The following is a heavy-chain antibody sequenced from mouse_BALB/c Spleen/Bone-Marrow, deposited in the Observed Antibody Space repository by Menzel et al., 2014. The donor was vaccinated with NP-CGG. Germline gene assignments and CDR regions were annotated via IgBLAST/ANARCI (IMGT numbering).Heavy chain of an antibody. V-gene: IGHV5-6-3*01. CDR2: INNNGGSI. CDR1: GFTFSSYG. J-gene: IGHJ1*01. Sequence: EVMLVESGGGLVQPGGSLKLSCVASGFTFSSYGMSWVRQTPDKRLELVATINNNGGSIYYPDSVKGQFTISRDNAKNTLYLQMSSLKSEDTAMYYCARVYGWYFDVWGAGTTVTVSS. D-gene: IGHD1-1*01. CDR3: ARVYGWYFDV.